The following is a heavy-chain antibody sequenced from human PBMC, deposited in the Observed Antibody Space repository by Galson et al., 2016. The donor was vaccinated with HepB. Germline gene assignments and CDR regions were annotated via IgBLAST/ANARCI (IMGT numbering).Heavy chain of an antibody. CDR2: ISSSSSTF. J-gene: IGHJ4*02. Sequence: SLRLSCAASGFTFSSYSMNWVRQAPGKGLEWVSYISSSSSTFYYADSVKGRFTISRDNAKSSLYPQMNSLRAEDTAVYYCARDASETFWWAYYFDSWGQGTRVTVSS. V-gene: IGHV3-48*04. CDR1: GFTFSSYS. D-gene: IGHD2-8*02. CDR3: ARDASETFWWAYYFDS.